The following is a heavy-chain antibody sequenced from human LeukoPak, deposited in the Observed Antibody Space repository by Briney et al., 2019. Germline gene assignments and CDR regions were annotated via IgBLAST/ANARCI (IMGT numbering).Heavy chain of an antibody. CDR3: ARDPEAAASF. CDR1: GFTFSDYN. V-gene: IGHV3-30*03. Sequence: GGSLRLSCAASGFTFSDYNMHWVRQAPGKGLEWVAVISYDGSNKYYADSVKGRFTISRDNSKNTLYLQMNSLRAEDTAVYYCARDPEAAASFWGQGTMVTVSS. D-gene: IGHD6-13*01. CDR2: ISYDGSNK. J-gene: IGHJ3*01.